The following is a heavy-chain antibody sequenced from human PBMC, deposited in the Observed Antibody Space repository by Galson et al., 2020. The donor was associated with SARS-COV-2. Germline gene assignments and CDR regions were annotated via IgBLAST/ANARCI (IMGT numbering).Heavy chain of an antibody. V-gene: IGHV3-21*01. CDR2: ISSTSTSI. Sequence: GGSLRLSCAASGFSFGDYTMNWVRQAPGKGLEWVSSISSTSTSIKSADSVKGRFTISRDNAKDSLYLQMNSLRAEDTAVYYCARDYGWFILDYWGQGSLVTVSS. J-gene: IGHJ4*02. CDR3: ARDYGWFILDY. CDR1: GFSFGDYT. D-gene: IGHD2-8*02.